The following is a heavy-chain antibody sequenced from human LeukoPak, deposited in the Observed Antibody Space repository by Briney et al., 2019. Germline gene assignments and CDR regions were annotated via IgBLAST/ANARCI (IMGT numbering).Heavy chain of an antibody. Sequence: GSLRLSCAASGFPFSHYGMRWVRQAPGEGLEVGSAISGSGGSTYYADSVKGRFTISRDNSKNTLYLQMNSLRAEDTAVYYCAKDRGSWITANGYWGQGTLVTVSS. J-gene: IGHJ4*02. CDR1: GFPFSHYG. CDR3: AKDRGSWITANGY. CDR2: ISGSGGST. D-gene: IGHD5-18*01. V-gene: IGHV3-23*01.